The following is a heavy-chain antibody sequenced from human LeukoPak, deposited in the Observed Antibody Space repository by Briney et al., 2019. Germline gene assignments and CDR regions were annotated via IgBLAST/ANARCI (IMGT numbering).Heavy chain of an antibody. CDR2: LYYSGST. Sequence: SETLSLTCTVSGGSISSNNWSWIRQPPGKGLEWIGYLYYSGSTYYNPSLKSRVTISVDTSKNQFSLKLSSVTAADTAVYFCAREASSGSYYSTYYFDYWGQGALVTVSS. D-gene: IGHD3-10*01. CDR3: AREASSGSYYSTYYFDY. J-gene: IGHJ4*02. CDR1: GGSISSNN. V-gene: IGHV4-59*01.